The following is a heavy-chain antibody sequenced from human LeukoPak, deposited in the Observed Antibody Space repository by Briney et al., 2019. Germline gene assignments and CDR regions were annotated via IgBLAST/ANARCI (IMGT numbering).Heavy chain of an antibody. Sequence: SETLSLTCAVYGGSFSGYYWSWIRQPPGKGLEWIGEINHSGSTNYSPSLKSRVTISVDTSKNQFSLKLSSVTAADTAVYYCARGRVGYDYVWGSHYSPYFDYWGQGTLVTVSS. CDR2: INHSGST. D-gene: IGHD3-16*01. V-gene: IGHV4-34*01. CDR1: GGSFSGYY. J-gene: IGHJ4*02. CDR3: ARGRVGYDYVWGSHYSPYFDY.